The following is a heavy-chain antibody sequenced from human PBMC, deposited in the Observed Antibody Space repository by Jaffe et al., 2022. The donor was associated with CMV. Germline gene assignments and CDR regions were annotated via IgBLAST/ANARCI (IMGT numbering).Heavy chain of an antibody. V-gene: IGHV4-39*01. CDR3: ARWYYYDSSGYYHYFDY. Sequence: QLQLQESGPGLVKPSETLSLTCTVSGGSISSSSYYWGWIRQPPGKGLEWIGSIYYSGSTYYNPSLKSRVTISVDTSKNQFSLKLSSVTAADTAVYYCARWYYYDSSGYYHYFDYWGQGTLVTVSS. J-gene: IGHJ4*02. D-gene: IGHD3-22*01. CDR2: IYYSGST. CDR1: GGSISSSSYY.